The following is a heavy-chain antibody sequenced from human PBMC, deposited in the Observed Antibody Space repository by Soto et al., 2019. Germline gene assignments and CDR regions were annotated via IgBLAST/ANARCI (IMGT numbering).Heavy chain of an antibody. CDR3: AIRPLALRVFDY. V-gene: IGHV3-23*01. J-gene: IGHJ4*02. Sequence: EVQLLDSGGGLVQPGESLRLSCAASGFIFSNYAMNWVRQAPGKGLEWVSTIGANGGPTYYADSVKCRFTISRDNSRQAVDLQMNSLSPEDTAVSCCAIRPLALRVFDYWGQGTLVTVSS. D-gene: IGHD1-7*01. CDR1: GFIFSNYA. CDR2: IGANGGPT.